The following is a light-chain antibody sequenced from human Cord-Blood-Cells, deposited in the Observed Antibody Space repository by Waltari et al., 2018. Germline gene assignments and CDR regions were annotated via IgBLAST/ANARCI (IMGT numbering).Light chain of an antibody. Sequence: DIQMTQSPSSLSASVGDRVTITCRASHSISSYLIWYQQKPGKAPKLLIYAASSLQSGVPSRFSGSGAGTDFTLTISSLQPEDFATYYCQHSYSTPRTFGQGTKVEIK. J-gene: IGKJ1*01. CDR3: QHSYSTPRT. CDR1: HSISSY. V-gene: IGKV1-39*01. CDR2: AAS.